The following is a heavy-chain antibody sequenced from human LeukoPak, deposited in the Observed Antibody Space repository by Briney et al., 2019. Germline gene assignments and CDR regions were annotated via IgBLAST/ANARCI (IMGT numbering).Heavy chain of an antibody. J-gene: IGHJ4*02. D-gene: IGHD3-22*01. CDR3: AREAYYYDSIVDY. V-gene: IGHV3-30*02. CDR1: GFTFTSYG. Sequence: GGSLRLSCAASGFTFTSYGMHWVRQAPGKGLEWVAFIRYDGSNKYYADSVKGRFTISRDNSKNTLYLQMNSLRAEDTAVYYCAREAYYYDSIVDYWGQGTLVTVSS. CDR2: IRYDGSNK.